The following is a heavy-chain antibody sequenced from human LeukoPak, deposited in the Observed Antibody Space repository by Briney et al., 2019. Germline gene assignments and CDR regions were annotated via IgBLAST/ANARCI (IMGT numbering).Heavy chain of an antibody. V-gene: IGHV1-69*13. CDR2: IIPIFGTA. D-gene: IGHD3-22*01. CDR3: ARESLPWAHYYDSTANYYGMDV. J-gene: IGHJ6*02. CDR1: GGTFSSYA. Sequence: SVKVSCKASGGTFSSYAISWVRQAPGQGLEWMGGIIPIFGTANYAQKFQGRVTITADESTSTAYMELSSLRSEDTAVYYCARESLPWAHYYDSTANYYGMDVWGQGTTVTVSS.